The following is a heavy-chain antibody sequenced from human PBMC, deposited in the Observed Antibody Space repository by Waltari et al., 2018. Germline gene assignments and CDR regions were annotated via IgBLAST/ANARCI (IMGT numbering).Heavy chain of an antibody. J-gene: IGHJ4*02. CDR2: INYSGST. Sequence: QLQLQASGPGLVKPSETLSLTCPVSRGSIGSSSSYWGWIRQPPGKGLEWIGSINYSGSTNYNPPPRSRVTRSVDTSKTQFSLKLSSGTAADTAVYYCARVLIVATEFDYWGQGTLVTVSS. CDR1: RGSIGSSSSY. V-gene: IGHV4-39*07. D-gene: IGHD5-12*01. CDR3: ARVLIVATEFDY.